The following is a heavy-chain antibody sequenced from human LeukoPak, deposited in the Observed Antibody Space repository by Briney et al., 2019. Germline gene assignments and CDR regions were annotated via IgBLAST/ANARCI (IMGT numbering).Heavy chain of an antibody. CDR3: ARVGNDFWSGPMNAFDI. D-gene: IGHD3-3*01. Sequence: SVKVSCKASGGTFSSYAISWVRQAPGQGLGWMGGIIPIFGTANYAQKFQGRVTITADESTSTAYMELSSLRSEDTAVYYCARVGNDFWSGPMNAFDIWGQGTMVTVSS. CDR1: GGTFSSYA. CDR2: IIPIFGTA. V-gene: IGHV1-69*13. J-gene: IGHJ3*02.